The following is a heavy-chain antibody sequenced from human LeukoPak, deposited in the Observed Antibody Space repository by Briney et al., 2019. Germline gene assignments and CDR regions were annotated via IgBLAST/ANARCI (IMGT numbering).Heavy chain of an antibody. J-gene: IGHJ4*02. CDR2: IIPIFGTA. CDR3: ARDPAYGDSSGYYPSFDY. D-gene: IGHD3-22*01. CDR1: GGTFSSYA. V-gene: IGHV1-69*01. Sequence: ASVKVSCKASGGTFSSYAISWVRQAPGQGLEWMGGIIPIFGTANYAQKFQGRATITADESTSTAYMELSSLRSEDTAVYYCARDPAYGDSSGYYPSFDYWGQGTLVTVSS.